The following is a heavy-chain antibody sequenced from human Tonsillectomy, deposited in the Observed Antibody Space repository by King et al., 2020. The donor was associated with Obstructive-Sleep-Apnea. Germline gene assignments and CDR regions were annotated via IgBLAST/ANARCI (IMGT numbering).Heavy chain of an antibody. CDR1: GGSISSSSYY. CDR2: IYFRGSP. V-gene: IGHV4-39*07. Sequence: LQLQESGPGLVKPSETLSLTCTVSGGSISSSSYYWGWIRQPPVKGLGWIGNIYFRGSPSYNPSLKSRVTISVDTSKNQFSLKLGSVTAADTAVYYCARDYYAMDVWGQGTTVTVSS. J-gene: IGHJ6*02. CDR3: ARDYYAMDV.